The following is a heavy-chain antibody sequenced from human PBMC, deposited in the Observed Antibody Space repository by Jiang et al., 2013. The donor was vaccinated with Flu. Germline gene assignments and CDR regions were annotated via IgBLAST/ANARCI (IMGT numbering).Heavy chain of an antibody. D-gene: IGHD1-26*01. CDR2: ISGSGIST. V-gene: IGHV3-23*01. CDR1: GFTFSSYA. Sequence: CAASGFTFSSYAISWVRQAPGKGLEWVSGISGSGISTYYADSVKGRFTISRDNSKNTLYLQMNSLRAEDTAVYYCARDLGGSYDAFDIWGQGTMVTVSS. J-gene: IGHJ3*02. CDR3: ARDLGGSYDAFDI.